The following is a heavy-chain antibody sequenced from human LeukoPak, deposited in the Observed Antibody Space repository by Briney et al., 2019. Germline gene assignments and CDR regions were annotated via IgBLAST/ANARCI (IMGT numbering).Heavy chain of an antibody. CDR2: ISTYNGNT. CDR1: GYTFTSYG. J-gene: IGHJ3*02. V-gene: IGHV1-18*01. CDR3: ARDSIRSGGSAFDI. Sequence: GASVKVSCKASGYTFTSYGISWVRQAPGQGLEWMGWISTYNGNTNYAQKIQGRVTMTTDTSTTTAYMELRNLRSDDTAVFYCARDSIRSGGSAFDIWGQGTMVTVSS. D-gene: IGHD2-15*01.